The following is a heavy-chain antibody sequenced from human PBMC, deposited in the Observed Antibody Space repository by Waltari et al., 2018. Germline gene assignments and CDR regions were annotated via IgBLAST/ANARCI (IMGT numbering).Heavy chain of an antibody. CDR2: IYHSGST. CDR1: GGSISSSNW. Sequence: QVQLQESGPGLVKPSGTLSLTCAVSGGSISSSNWWGWVRQPPGKGLEWIGEIYHSGSTNYNPSLKSRVTISVDKSKNQFSLKLSSVTAADTAVYYCAREAGTTTFSSDHYYYYGMDVWGQGTTVTVSS. V-gene: IGHV4-4*02. J-gene: IGHJ6*02. D-gene: IGHD1-1*01. CDR3: AREAGTTTFSSDHYYYYGMDV.